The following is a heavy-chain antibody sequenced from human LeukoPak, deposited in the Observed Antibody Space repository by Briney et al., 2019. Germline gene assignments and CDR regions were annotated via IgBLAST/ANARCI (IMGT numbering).Heavy chain of an antibody. CDR1: GGSFSGYY. Sequence: SETLSLTCAVYGGSFSGYYWSWIRQPPGKGLEWIGEINHSGSTNYKPSLKSRVTISVDTSKNQFSLKLSSVTAADTAVYYCARGQDYGDYVRGVLWFDPWGQGTLVTVSS. J-gene: IGHJ5*02. D-gene: IGHD4-17*01. CDR2: INHSGST. CDR3: ARGQDYGDYVRGVLWFDP. V-gene: IGHV4-34*01.